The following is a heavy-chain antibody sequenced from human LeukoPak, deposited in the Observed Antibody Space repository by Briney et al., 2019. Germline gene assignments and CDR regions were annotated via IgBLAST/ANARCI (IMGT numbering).Heavy chain of an antibody. CDR1: GGSISSSSYY. V-gene: IGHV4-39*01. CDR3: ARFIAAAGYGFYFDY. Sequence: SETLSLTCTVSGGSISSSSYYWGWIRQPPGKGLEWIGSIYYSGSTYYNPSLKSRVTISVDTSKNQFSLKLSSVTAADTAVYYCARFIAAAGYGFYFDYWGQGTLVTVSS. CDR2: IYYSGST. D-gene: IGHD6-13*01. J-gene: IGHJ4*02.